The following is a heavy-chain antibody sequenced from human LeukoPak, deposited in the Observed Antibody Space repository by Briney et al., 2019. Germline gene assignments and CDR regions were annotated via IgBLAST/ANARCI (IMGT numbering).Heavy chain of an antibody. Sequence: SETLSLTCTVSGGSISSYYWSWIRQPAGKGLEWIGRIYTSGSTNYNPSLKSRVTMSVDTSKNQFSLKLSSVTAADTAVYYCARERADYYDSSGYWYNWFDPWGQGTLVTVSS. D-gene: IGHD3-22*01. J-gene: IGHJ5*02. CDR3: ARERADYYDSSGYWYNWFDP. CDR2: IYTSGST. V-gene: IGHV4-4*07. CDR1: GGSISSYY.